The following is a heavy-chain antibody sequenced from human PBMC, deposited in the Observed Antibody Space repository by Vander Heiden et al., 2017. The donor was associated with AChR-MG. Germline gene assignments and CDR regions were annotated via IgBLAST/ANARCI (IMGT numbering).Heavy chain of an antibody. CDR2: ISGSGGST. Sequence: EVQLLESGGGLVQPGGSLRLSCAASGFTFRSYAMSWVRQAPGKGLEWVSAISGSGGSTYYADSVKGRFTISRDNSKNTLYLQMNSLRAEDTAVYYCAKGPMVQGVIITEPNYYYYMDVWGKGTTVTVSS. D-gene: IGHD3-10*01. J-gene: IGHJ6*03. V-gene: IGHV3-23*01. CDR1: GFTFRSYA. CDR3: AKGPMVQGVIITEPNYYYYMDV.